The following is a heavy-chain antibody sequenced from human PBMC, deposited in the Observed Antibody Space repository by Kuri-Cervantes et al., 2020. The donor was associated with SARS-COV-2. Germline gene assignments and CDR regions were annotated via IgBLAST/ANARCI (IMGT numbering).Heavy chain of an antibody. CDR2: ISGSGGST. CDR1: GFTFSSYS. Sequence: GESLKISCAASGFTFSSYSMNWVRQAPGKGLEWVSAISGSGGSTYYADSVKGRFTISRDNSKNTLYLQMNSLRAEDTAVYYCARTPDPEASYDFWSGYHYYYYMDVWGKGTTVTVSS. V-gene: IGHV3-23*01. J-gene: IGHJ6*03. CDR3: ARTPDPEASYDFWSGYHYYYYMDV. D-gene: IGHD3-3*01.